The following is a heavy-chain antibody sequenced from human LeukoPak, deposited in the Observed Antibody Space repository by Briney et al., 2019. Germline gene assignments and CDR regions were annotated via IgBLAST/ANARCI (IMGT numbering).Heavy chain of an antibody. V-gene: IGHV4-38-2*02. CDR3: ARRSVRGVIRY. CDR1: GYSISSGYY. J-gene: IGHJ4*02. CDR2: IYHSGST. Sequence: SETLSPPCTVSGYSISSGYYWGWIRQPPGKGLEWIGSIYHSGSTYYNPSLKSRVTISVDTSKNQFSLKLTSVTAADTAVYSCARRSVRGVIRYWGQGTLVTVSS. D-gene: IGHD3-10*01.